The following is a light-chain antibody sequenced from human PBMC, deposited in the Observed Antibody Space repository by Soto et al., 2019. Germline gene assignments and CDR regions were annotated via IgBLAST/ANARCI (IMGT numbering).Light chain of an antibody. CDR1: QSVSSSY. Sequence: EIVLTQSPGTLSLSPGERATLSCRASQSVSSSYLAWYQQKPGQAPRLLIYGASSSATGIPDRFSGSGSGTAFTLTISRLEPEDFAVYYCQQYGSSPGTFGQGTKLEIK. CDR2: GAS. J-gene: IGKJ2*01. V-gene: IGKV3-20*01. CDR3: QQYGSSPGT.